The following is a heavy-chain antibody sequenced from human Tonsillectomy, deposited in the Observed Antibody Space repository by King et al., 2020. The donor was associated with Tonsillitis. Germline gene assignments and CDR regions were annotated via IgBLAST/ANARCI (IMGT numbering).Heavy chain of an antibody. D-gene: IGHD6-6*01. V-gene: IGHV4-59*08. CDR3: ARPYSSSFWYFDL. CDR1: GGSISSYY. J-gene: IGHJ2*01. Sequence: VQLQESGPGLVKPSETLSLTCTVSGGSISSYYWSWIRQPPGKGLEWIGYFYYTGSTDYNPPLKMRVTMSVDTSKNHFSLRLDSVTAADTAAYYCARPYSSSFWYFDLWGRGTLVTVSS. CDR2: FYYTGST.